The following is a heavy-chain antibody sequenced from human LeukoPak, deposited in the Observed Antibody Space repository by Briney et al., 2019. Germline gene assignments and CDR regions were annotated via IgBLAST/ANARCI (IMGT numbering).Heavy chain of an antibody. CDR1: GYSFTSFW. CDR2: IYPGYSVI. V-gene: IGHV5-51*01. CDR3: ARQFGGNSEFVY. Sequence: GESLKISCNGSGYSFTSFWIGWVRQRPGKGLGWVWIIYPGYSVIRDSTSFQGQVTISADKSISTPYLQWSSLRAPGTAMYYCARQFGGNSEFVYWGQGALVTVPS. D-gene: IGHD4-23*01. J-gene: IGHJ4*02.